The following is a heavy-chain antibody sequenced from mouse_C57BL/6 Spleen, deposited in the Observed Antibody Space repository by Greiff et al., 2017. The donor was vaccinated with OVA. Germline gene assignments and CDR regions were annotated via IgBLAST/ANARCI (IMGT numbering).Heavy chain of an antibody. D-gene: IGHD1-1*01. CDR3: AREGITTVVEAMDY. V-gene: IGHV1-22*01. CDR1: GYTFTDYN. Sequence: VHVKQSGPELVKPGASVKMSCKASGYTFTDYNMHWVKQSHGKSLEWIGYINPNNGGTSYNQKFKGKATLTVNKSSSTAYMELRSLTSEDSAVYYCAREGITTVVEAMDYWGQGTSVTVSS. J-gene: IGHJ4*01. CDR2: INPNNGGT.